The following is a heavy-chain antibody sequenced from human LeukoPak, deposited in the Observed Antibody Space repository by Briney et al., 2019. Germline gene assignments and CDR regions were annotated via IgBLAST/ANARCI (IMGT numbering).Heavy chain of an antibody. D-gene: IGHD3/OR15-3a*01. J-gene: IGHJ4*02. Sequence: PGGSLRLSCAASEFTFSTYSMIWVRQAPGKGLEWISYISSGSSRTYYADSVKGRFTISRDNAKNTLYLQMNSLRVEDTAVYYRARDGRADYWGQGTLVTVSS. CDR1: EFTFSTYS. CDR3: ARDGRADY. CDR2: ISSGSSRT. V-gene: IGHV3-48*01.